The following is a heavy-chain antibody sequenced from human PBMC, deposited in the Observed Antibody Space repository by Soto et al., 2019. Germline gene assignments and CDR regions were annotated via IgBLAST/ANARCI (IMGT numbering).Heavy chain of an antibody. J-gene: IGHJ4*02. CDR3: ARHPVSGYYTEPFDY. D-gene: IGHD3-3*01. Sequence: PSETLSLTCTVSGGSISSSSYYWGWIRQPPGKGLEWIGSIYYSGSTYYNPSLKSRVTISVDTSKNQFSLKLSSVTAADTAVYYCARHPVSGYYTEPFDYWGQGTLVTVSS. CDR2: IYYSGST. CDR1: GGSISSSSYY. V-gene: IGHV4-39*01.